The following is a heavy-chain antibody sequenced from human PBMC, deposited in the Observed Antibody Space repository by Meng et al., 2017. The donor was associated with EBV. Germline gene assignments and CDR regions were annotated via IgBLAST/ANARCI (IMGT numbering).Heavy chain of an antibody. J-gene: IGHJ4*02. CDR2: FLPRLGAP. D-gene: IGHD3-10*01. V-gene: IGHV1-69*01. CDR1: GGPFRYYA. CDR3: ASESGRGYTPDY. Sequence: QVQLGQSEAEVKKPGASVKVSCKTSGGPFRYYAISWVRQAPGQGLEWLGGFLPRLGAPNYAQKFHGRVKITADESTSTHYMDLSSLRSEDTAIYYCASESGRGYTPDYWGQGTLVTVSS.